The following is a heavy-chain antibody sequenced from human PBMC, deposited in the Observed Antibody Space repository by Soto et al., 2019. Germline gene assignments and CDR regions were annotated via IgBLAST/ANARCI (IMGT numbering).Heavy chain of an antibody. J-gene: IGHJ4*02. CDR2: ISTYSGNT. CDR3: ARDNGYYDL. Sequence: QFQMVQSGAELKQPGASVKISCKTSGYTFSSYSINWVRQAPGQGLDWMAWISTYSGNTHYAERVQGRVTVTLDKSARTAFMEMRGLTADDTAVYFCARDNGYYDLWGQGTLVTVSS. CDR1: GYTFSSYS. V-gene: IGHV1-18*04.